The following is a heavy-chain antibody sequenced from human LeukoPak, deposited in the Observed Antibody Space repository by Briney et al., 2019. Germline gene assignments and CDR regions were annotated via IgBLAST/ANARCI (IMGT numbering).Heavy chain of an antibody. D-gene: IGHD1-7*01. J-gene: IGHJ4*02. CDR2: IKQDGSEK. V-gene: IGHV3-7*01. CDR1: GFTVSSNY. Sequence: GGSLRLSCAASGFTVSSNYMSWVRQAPGKGLEWVASIKQDGSEKYYVDSVKGRFAISRDDAKNSLYLQMNSLRAEDTAVYYCASPNYVGLRKSYYFDYWGQGTLVTVSS. CDR3: ASPNYVGLRKSYYFDY.